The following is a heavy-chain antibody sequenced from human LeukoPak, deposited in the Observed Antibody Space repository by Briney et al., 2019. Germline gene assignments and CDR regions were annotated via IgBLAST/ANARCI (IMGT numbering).Heavy chain of an antibody. CDR3: AKDERDGYNPGYYFDY. D-gene: IGHD5-24*01. CDR1: GFTFSSYA. J-gene: IGHJ4*02. Sequence: GGSLRLSCAASGFTFSSYAMSWVRQAPGKGLEWVSAISGSGGSTYYADSVKGRFTISRDNSKNTLYLQMNSLRAEDTAVYYCAKDERDGYNPGYYFDYWGQGTLVTVSS. V-gene: IGHV3-23*01. CDR2: ISGSGGST.